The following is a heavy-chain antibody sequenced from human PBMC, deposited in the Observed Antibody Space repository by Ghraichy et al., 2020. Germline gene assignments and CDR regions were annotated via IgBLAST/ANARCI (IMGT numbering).Heavy chain of an antibody. J-gene: IGHJ4*02. CDR1: GFTFSTYW. CDR2: IKQTGSEK. D-gene: IGHD3-22*01. V-gene: IGHV3-7*02. Sequence: GGSLRLSCAASGFTFSTYWMSWVRQAPGKGLEWVANIKQTGSEKYYVDSVKGRFTISRDNAKNSLYLQMNSLRAGDTAVYYCASGGARGGYHVYWGQGTLVTVSS. CDR3: ASGGARGGYHVY.